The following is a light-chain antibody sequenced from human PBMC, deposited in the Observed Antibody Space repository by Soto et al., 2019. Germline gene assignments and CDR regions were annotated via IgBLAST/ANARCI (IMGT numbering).Light chain of an antibody. CDR2: AAS. CDR3: QQYNSAPFT. J-gene: IGKJ5*01. V-gene: IGKV1-27*01. CDR1: QGIDNR. Sequence: DIQMTQSPSSLSVSEGDRVTITCRASQGIDNRLAWYQQKPGKAPKLLIYAASTLQAGVVSRFRGSGSGTDFTLTISSLQPEDVATYYCQQYNSAPFTFGQGTRLEIK.